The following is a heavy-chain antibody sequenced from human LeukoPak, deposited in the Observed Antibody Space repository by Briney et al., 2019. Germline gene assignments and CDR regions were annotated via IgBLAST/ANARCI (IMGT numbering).Heavy chain of an antibody. Sequence: PGGSLRLSCAASGFTFTTYWMSWVRQAPGKGLEWVANINQDGTEKYYVDSVKGRFTISRDNSKNTLYLQMSSLRADDTAVYYCAMKAVPRPRLYDAFDFWGQGTVVTVSS. CDR2: INQDGTEK. CDR1: GFTFTTYW. J-gene: IGHJ3*01. V-gene: IGHV3-7*03. CDR3: AMKAVPRPRLYDAFDF. D-gene: IGHD2-2*02.